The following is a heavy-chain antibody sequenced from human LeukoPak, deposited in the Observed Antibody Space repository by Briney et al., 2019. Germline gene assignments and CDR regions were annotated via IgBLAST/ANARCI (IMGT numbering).Heavy chain of an antibody. CDR3: ARGLDDYIWGSYRYTRTIPFDY. CDR2: INHSGST. D-gene: IGHD3-16*02. J-gene: IGHJ4*02. CDR1: GGSLSDYY. V-gene: IGHV4-34*01. Sequence: WETLSLTCAVYGGSLSDYYWSWIRQPPGKGLEWIGEINHSGSTNYNPSLKSRVTISVDTSKNQFSLKLSSVTAADTAVYYCARGLDDYIWGSYRYTRTIPFDYWGQGTLVTVSS.